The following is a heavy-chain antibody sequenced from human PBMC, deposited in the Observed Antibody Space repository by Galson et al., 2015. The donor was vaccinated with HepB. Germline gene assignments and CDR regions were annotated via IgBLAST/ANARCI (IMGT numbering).Heavy chain of an antibody. CDR1: GFTFSDHF. CDR3: VRDSRSYSFDY. CDR2: IRSRADSYTT. D-gene: IGHD1-26*01. Sequence: SLRLSCAASGFTFSDHFMDWVRQAPGKGLEWVGRIRSRADSYTTEYAASVKGRFTISRDDSKNSLYLQMNSLKTEDTAVYFCVRDSRSYSFDYWGQGTLVTVSS. J-gene: IGHJ4*02. V-gene: IGHV3-72*01.